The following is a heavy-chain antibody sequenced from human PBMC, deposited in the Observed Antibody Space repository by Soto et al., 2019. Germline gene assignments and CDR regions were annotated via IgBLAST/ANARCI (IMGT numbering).Heavy chain of an antibody. D-gene: IGHD5-18*01. CDR2: NLPLFNIS. V-gene: IGHV1-69*01. Sequence: QVHLVQSGAEVKKPGSSVKVSCKASGGAYSSYAISWVRQAPGQGLEWMGGNLPLFNISNYAQKFQGRVTITADEPTSTAYMDLSNLTSEDTAVYYCPRRPLGYGFWYFDLWGRGTLIIVSS. CDR1: GGAYSSYA. CDR3: PRRPLGYGFWYFDL. J-gene: IGHJ2*01.